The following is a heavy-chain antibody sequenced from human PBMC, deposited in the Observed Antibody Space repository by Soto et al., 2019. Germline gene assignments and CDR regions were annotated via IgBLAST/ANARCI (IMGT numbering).Heavy chain of an antibody. V-gene: IGHV3-30*18. J-gene: IGHJ4*02. CDR1: GFTFSSYG. CDR3: AKSGDTMVRGGASFDY. D-gene: IGHD3-10*01. Sequence: QVQLVESGGGVVQPGRSLRLSCAASGFTFSSYGMHWVRQAPGKGLEWVAVISYDGSNKYYADSVKGRFTISRDNSKNTLYLQMNSLRAEDTAVYYGAKSGDTMVRGGASFDYWGQGTLVTVAA. CDR2: ISYDGSNK.